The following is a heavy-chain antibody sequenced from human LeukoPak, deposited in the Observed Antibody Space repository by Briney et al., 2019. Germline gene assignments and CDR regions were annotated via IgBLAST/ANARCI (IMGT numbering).Heavy chain of an antibody. J-gene: IGHJ6*03. CDR3: ARYCSSSRCLYYYHMDV. CDR1: GFTFSTYS. CDR2: ISSGNSYI. V-gene: IGHV3-21*01. D-gene: IGHD2-2*01. Sequence: PGGSLRLSCAASGFTFSTYSMNWVRQAPGKGLEWVSSISSGNSYIHYADSVKGRFTISRDDAKNSLYLQMNSLRAEDTAVYYCARYCSSSRCLYYYHMDVWGKGTTVTVSS.